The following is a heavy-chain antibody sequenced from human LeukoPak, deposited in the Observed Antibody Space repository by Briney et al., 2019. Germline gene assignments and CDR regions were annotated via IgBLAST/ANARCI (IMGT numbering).Heavy chain of an antibody. D-gene: IGHD6-19*01. V-gene: IGHV5-51*01. J-gene: IGHJ5*02. CDR3: ARHPKEGLAVAGTWFDP. CDR1: GYSFTSYW. Sequence: GESLKISCKGSGYSFTSYWIGWVRQMPGKGLECMGIIYPGGSDTRYSPSFQGQVTISADKSISTAYLQWSSLKASDTAMYYCARHPKEGLAVAGTWFDPWGQGTLVTVSS. CDR2: IYPGGSDT.